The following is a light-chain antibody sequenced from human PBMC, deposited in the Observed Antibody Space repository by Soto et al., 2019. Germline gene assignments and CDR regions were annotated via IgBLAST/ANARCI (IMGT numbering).Light chain of an antibody. CDR2: AAS. J-gene: IGKJ1*01. CDR1: QGISNY. V-gene: IGKV1-27*01. Sequence: DRQITQSPPSLATSVLDRVTITCGASQGISNYLAWYQQKPGKVPKLLIYAASYLQSGVPSRFSGSGSGTDFTLTISSLQPEDVATYYCQKYNSAPPTFGLGTKVDI. CDR3: QKYNSAPPT.